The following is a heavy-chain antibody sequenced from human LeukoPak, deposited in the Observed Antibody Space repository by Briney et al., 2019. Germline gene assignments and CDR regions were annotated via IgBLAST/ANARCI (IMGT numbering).Heavy chain of an antibody. CDR1: GGSISTYY. V-gene: IGHV4-59*01. D-gene: IGHD3-22*01. J-gene: IGHJ4*02. Sequence: SETLSLTRTVSGGSISTYYWSWIRQPPGKGLEWLGYIYYSGSTNYNPSLKSRVTISVDTSKNQFSLKLSSVTAADTAVYYCARGVYSSGYYYYFDCWGQGTLVTVSS. CDR3: ARGVYSSGYYYYFDC. CDR2: IYYSGST.